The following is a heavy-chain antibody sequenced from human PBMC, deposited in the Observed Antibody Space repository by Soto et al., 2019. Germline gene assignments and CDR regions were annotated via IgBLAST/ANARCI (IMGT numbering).Heavy chain of an antibody. CDR3: ARGVVVPAASVGMDV. CDR2: TYHRSKWYN. D-gene: IGHD2-2*01. J-gene: IGHJ6*02. Sequence: SQTLPLTCAISGDSVSSNSAAWNWIRQSPSRGLEWLGRTYHRSKWYNDYAVSVKSRITINPDTSKNQFSLQLNSVTPEDTAVYYCARGVVVPAASVGMDVWGQGTTVTVS. CDR1: GDSVSSNSAA. V-gene: IGHV6-1*01.